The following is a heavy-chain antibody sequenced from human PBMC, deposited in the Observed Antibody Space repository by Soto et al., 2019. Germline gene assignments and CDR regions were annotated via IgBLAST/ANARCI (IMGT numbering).Heavy chain of an antibody. CDR3: TADVIIYP. V-gene: IGHV3-15*01. CDR2: IKSKAAGGAT. J-gene: IGHJ5*02. Sequence: DVQLVESGGDLVKPGGSLRLSCAASGFSFSNVWMSWVRQAPGKGLESVGRIKSKAAGGATDYAAPVKGRFTISRDDSKNTLYLQMNGLKIEDTAVYYCTADVIIYPWGQGTLVTVSS. D-gene: IGHD2-21*01. CDR1: GFSFSNVW.